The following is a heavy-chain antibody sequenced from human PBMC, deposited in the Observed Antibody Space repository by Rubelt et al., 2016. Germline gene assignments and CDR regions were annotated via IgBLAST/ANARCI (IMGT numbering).Heavy chain of an antibody. J-gene: IGHJ4*02. Sequence: CTGTYYNPSLKSRVTISVDTSKNQFSLKLSSVTAADTAVYYCARLGYSSGWLDYWGQGTLVTVSS. V-gene: IGHV4-39*01. CDR3: ARLGYSSGWLDY. D-gene: IGHD6-19*01. CDR2: CTGT.